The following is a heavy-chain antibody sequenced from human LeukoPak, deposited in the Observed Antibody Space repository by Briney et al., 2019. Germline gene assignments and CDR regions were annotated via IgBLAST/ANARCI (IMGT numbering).Heavy chain of an antibody. V-gene: IGHV3-7*01. CDR3: ASLDTAMVNGDY. CDR1: GITFSSYW. J-gene: IGHJ4*02. CDR2: IKQDGSEK. D-gene: IGHD5-18*01. Sequence: GGSLRLPCAASGITFSSYWMGWVRQAPGKGLEWVANIKQDGSEKNYVDSVKGRFTISRDNAKNSLYLQMNSLRAEDTAMYYCASLDTAMVNGDYWGQGTLVTVSS.